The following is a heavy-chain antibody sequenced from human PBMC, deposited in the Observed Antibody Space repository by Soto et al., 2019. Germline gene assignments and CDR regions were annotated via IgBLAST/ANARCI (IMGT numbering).Heavy chain of an antibody. D-gene: IGHD6-25*01. CDR1: GFTFSSYW. Sequence: GGSLRLSCAASGFTFSSYWMHWVRQAPGKGLVWVSRINSDGSSTSYADSVKGRFTISRDNAKNTLYLQMNSLRAEDTDVYYCARVTIAAAEDAFDIWGQGTMVTVSS. V-gene: IGHV3-74*01. CDR3: ARVTIAAAEDAFDI. J-gene: IGHJ3*02. CDR2: INSDGSST.